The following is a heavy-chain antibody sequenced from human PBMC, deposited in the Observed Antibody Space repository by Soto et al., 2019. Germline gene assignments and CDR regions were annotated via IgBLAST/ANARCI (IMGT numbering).Heavy chain of an antibody. V-gene: IGHV4-34*01. CDR1: GGSFRNYY. D-gene: IGHD2-2*01. J-gene: IGHJ4*02. Sequence: SETLSLTCGVYGGSFRNYYWIWVRQPPGKGLEWIGEVNHSGEATYNPSLQSRVSISLDTSNNHFSLKMTSVTAADTAIYYCVRERIGWVICSGTSCLDYWGQGTRVTVSS. CDR3: VRERIGWVICSGTSCLDY. CDR2: VNHSGEA.